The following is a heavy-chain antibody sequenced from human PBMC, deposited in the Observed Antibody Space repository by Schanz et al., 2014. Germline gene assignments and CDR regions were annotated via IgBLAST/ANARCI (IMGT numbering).Heavy chain of an antibody. D-gene: IGHD6-13*01. CDR3: AREQIMAAAGLVDY. CDR1: GFTLSNSD. CDR2: IGYLGDT. Sequence: EVKLVESGGGAVRPGGSLRLSCAASGFTLSNSDMHWVRQGTGKGLEWVSTIGYLGDTYYPDSVKGRFTVSRDSGQNSLYLQMNSLRAGDTAVYYCAREQIMAAAGLVDYWGHGTLVTVSS. V-gene: IGHV3-13*01. J-gene: IGHJ4*01.